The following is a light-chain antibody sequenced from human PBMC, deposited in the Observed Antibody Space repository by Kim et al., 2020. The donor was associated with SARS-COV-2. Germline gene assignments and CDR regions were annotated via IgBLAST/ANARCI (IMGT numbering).Light chain of an antibody. CDR1: QSVRSSY. CDR3: QQYGNSPPFT. Sequence: EIVLTQSPGTLSLSPGERATLSCRASQSVRSSYLAWYQQKPGQAPRLLIYGASSRATGIPDRFSGSGSGTDFTLTISRLEPEDFAVYFCQQYGNSPPFTFGPGTKVDIK. V-gene: IGKV3-20*01. J-gene: IGKJ3*01. CDR2: GAS.